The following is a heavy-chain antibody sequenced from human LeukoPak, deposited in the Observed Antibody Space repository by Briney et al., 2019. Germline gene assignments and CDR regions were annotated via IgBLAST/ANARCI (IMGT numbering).Heavy chain of an antibody. V-gene: IGHV3-21*01. CDR3: ARGIDGPGAFDI. CDR1: GFTFSSSS. J-gene: IGHJ3*02. CDR2: ISSSSYI. D-gene: IGHD2-21*01. Sequence: GGSLRLSRAASGFTFSSSSMNWVRQAPGKGLEWVSSISSSSYIYYADSVKGRFTISRDNAKNSLYLQMNSLRAEDTAVYYCARGIDGPGAFDIWGQGTMVTVSS.